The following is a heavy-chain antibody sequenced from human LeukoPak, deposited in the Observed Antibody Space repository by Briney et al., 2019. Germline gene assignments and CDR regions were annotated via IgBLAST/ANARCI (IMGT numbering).Heavy chain of an antibody. J-gene: IGHJ4*02. CDR2: IYYTGIT. V-gene: IGHV4-39*01. CDR3: ARLGGEYTSSSFDY. D-gene: IGHD6-6*01. CDR1: GGSISSSTYY. Sequence: PSETLSLTCTVSGGSISSSTYYWGWIRQPPGKGLEWIGSIYYTGITYYNPSLKSPVTISIDTPKNQFSLKLSSVTAADTAVYYCARLGGEYTSSSFDYWGQGTLVTVSS.